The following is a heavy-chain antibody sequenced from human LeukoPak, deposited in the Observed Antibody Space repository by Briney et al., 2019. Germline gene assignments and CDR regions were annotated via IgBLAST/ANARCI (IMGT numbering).Heavy chain of an antibody. CDR3: ARDTPGGGSYLMGYYYYGMDV. V-gene: IGHV1-2*02. Sequence: ASVKVSCKASGYTFTGYYMHWVRQAPGQGLEWMGWINPNSGGTNYARKFQGRVTMTRDTSISTAYMELSRLRSDDTAVYYCARDTPGGGSYLMGYYYYGMDVWGQGTTVTVSS. D-gene: IGHD1-26*01. CDR2: INPNSGGT. J-gene: IGHJ6*02. CDR1: GYTFTGYY.